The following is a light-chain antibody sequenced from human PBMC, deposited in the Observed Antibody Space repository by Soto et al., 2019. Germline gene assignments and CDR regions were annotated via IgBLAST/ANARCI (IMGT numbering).Light chain of an antibody. CDR3: QQYNSYWT. CDR1: QSINSW. V-gene: IGKV1-5*03. CDR2: KAS. J-gene: IGKJ1*01. Sequence: DIPMTQSPSTLSASAGDRVTITCRASQSINSWLAWYQQKPGKAPKLLIYKASSLESGVPSRFSGSGSGTEFTLTISSLQPDDFATYYCQQYNSYWTFGQGTKVEIK.